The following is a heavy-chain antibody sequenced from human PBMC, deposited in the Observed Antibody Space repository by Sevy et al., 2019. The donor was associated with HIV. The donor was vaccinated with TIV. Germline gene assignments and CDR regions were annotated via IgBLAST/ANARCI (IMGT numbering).Heavy chain of an antibody. Sequence: SETLSLTCAVYGGSFSGYYWSWIRQPPGKGLEWIGEINHSGSTNYNPSLKSRVTISVDTSKNQFSLKLSSVTAADTAVYYCARGVRGSYYYFHYMDVWGKGTTVTVSS. V-gene: IGHV4-34*01. CDR2: INHSGST. CDR1: GGSFSGYY. D-gene: IGHD3-16*01. CDR3: ARGVRGSYYYFHYMDV. J-gene: IGHJ6*03.